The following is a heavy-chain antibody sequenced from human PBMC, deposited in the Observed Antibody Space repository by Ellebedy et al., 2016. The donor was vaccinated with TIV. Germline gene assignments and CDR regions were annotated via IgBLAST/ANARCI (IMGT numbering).Heavy chain of an antibody. J-gene: IGHJ6*02. CDR3: ARVGCSGGSCFHYYGMDV. D-gene: IGHD2-15*01. Sequence: ASVKVSCKASGYTFTGYYIHWVRQAPGQGLEWMGWINPNSGGTNYAQKFQGWVTMTSYTSISTAYMEVSRLRSDDTAVYYCARVGCSGGSCFHYYGMDVWGQGTTVTVSS. CDR1: GYTFTGYY. V-gene: IGHV1-2*04. CDR2: INPNSGGT.